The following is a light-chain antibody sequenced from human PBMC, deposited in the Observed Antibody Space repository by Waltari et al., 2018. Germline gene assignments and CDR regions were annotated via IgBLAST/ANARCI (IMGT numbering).Light chain of an antibody. CDR1: QSVRSSY. J-gene: IGKJ2*01. CDR2: GAS. V-gene: IGKV3-20*01. CDR3: QQYGSSPYT. Sequence: EIVLTQAPGNRSLSPGERATLSCRASQSVRSSYLAWYQQKPGQAPRLLIYGASSRATGIPDRFSGSGSGTDFTLTISRLEPEDFAVYYCQQYGSSPYTFGQGTKLEIK.